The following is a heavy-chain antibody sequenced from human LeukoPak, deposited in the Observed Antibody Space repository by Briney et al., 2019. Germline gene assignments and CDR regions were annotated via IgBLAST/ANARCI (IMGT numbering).Heavy chain of an antibody. CDR3: AKGWAYSGSGWYAWFDP. D-gene: IGHD6-13*01. V-gene: IGHV3-23*01. Sequence: GGSLRLSCAASGFTFSSYAMSWVRQAPGKGLEWVSAISGSGGSTYYADSVKGRSTISRDNSKNTLYLQMNSLRAEDTAVYYCAKGWAYSGSGWYAWFDPWGQGTLVTVSS. J-gene: IGHJ5*02. CDR1: GFTFSSYA. CDR2: ISGSGGST.